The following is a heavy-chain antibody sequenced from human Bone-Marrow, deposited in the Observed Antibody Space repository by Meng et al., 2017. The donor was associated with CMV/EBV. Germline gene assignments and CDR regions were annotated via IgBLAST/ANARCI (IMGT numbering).Heavy chain of an antibody. D-gene: IGHD3-3*01. Sequence: ASVKVSCKASGYTFTSYGISWVRQAPGQGLEWMGWISAYNGNTNYAQKLQGRVTMTRDTSTSTVYMELSGLTSEDTAVYYCAREWPRTIFGGDWGQGTLVTVSS. CDR1: GYTFTSYG. CDR3: AREWPRTIFGGD. V-gene: IGHV1-18*01. CDR2: ISAYNGNT. J-gene: IGHJ4*02.